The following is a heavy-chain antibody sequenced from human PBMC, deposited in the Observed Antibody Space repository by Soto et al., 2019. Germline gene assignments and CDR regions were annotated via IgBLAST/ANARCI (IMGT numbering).Heavy chain of an antibody. D-gene: IGHD3-3*01. V-gene: IGHV1-69*06. J-gene: IGHJ6*02. Sequence: SVKVSCKASGGTFSSYSISWVRQAPGQGLEWMGGIIPIFGTANYAQKFQGRVTITADKSTSTAYMELSSLRSEGTAVYYCARDRDDYDFWSGYYSHYGMDVWGQGTTVNVSS. CDR1: GGTFSSYS. CDR3: ARDRDDYDFWSGYYSHYGMDV. CDR2: IIPIFGTA.